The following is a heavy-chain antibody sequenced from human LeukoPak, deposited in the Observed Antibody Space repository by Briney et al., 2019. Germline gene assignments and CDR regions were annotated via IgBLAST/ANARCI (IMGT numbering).Heavy chain of an antibody. J-gene: IGHJ4*02. V-gene: IGHV4-59*01. D-gene: IGHD1-26*01. CDR2: FYNNGRN. CDR1: GGSINSSY. Sequence: PSETLSLTCTVSGGSINSSYLSWLRPTPGKGLEWIGFFYNNGRNNINPALKSRVTISADTSKNQVSLILKSVTAADTAVYYCARSGRNGWGHLFDYWGQGTLLAVSS. CDR3: ARSGRNGWGHLFDY.